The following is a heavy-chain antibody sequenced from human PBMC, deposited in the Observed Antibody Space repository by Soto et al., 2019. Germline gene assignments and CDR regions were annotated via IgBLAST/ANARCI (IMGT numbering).Heavy chain of an antibody. D-gene: IGHD5-18*01. CDR2: IYYSGST. CDR1: GGSISSYY. J-gene: IGHJ6*02. CDR3: ARDRADTAMAKPYYYYGMDV. Sequence: PSETLSLTCTVSGGSISSYYWSWIRQPPGKGLEWIGYIYYSGSTNYNPSLKSRVTISVDTSKNQFSLKLSSVTAADTAVYYCARDRADTAMAKPYYYYGMDVWGQGTTVTVSS. V-gene: IGHV4-59*01.